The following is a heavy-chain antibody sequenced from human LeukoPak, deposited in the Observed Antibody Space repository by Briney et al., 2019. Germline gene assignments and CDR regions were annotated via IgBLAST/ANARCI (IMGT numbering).Heavy chain of an antibody. Sequence: SETLSLTRTVSGGSMSPYHGGWIRQPPGKGLEWTGYIYYSGSTNYNPSLNSRVTISVDTSKNQFSLRLSSVTAADTAIYYCARAVSGRFDYWGQGTLVTVSS. CDR2: IYYSGST. CDR3: ARAVSGRFDY. CDR1: GGSMSPYH. J-gene: IGHJ4*02. V-gene: IGHV4-59*08. D-gene: IGHD6-19*01.